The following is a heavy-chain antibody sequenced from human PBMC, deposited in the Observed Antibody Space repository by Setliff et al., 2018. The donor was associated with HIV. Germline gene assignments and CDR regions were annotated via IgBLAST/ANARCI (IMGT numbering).Heavy chain of an antibody. CDR1: GGTFSSYA. J-gene: IGHJ4*02. CDR2: IIPILGIA. D-gene: IGHD3-10*01. Sequence: WASVKVSCKASGGTFSSYAISWVRQAPGQGLEWMGGIIPILGIANYAQKFQGRVTITADKSTSTAYMELSSLRSEDTAVYYCAREEYYYGSGSYPNWGQGTQVTVSS. CDR3: AREEYYYGSGSYPN. V-gene: IGHV1-69*10.